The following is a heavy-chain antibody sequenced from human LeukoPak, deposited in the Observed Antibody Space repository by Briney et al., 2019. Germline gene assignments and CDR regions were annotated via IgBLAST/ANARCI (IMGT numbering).Heavy chain of an antibody. CDR2: ISSDGSNK. CDR1: GFTFSSYA. CDR3: ARDRYYYGSGSYYRVYYYYGMDV. D-gene: IGHD3-10*01. J-gene: IGHJ6*02. V-gene: IGHV3-30-3*01. Sequence: GRSLRLSCAASGFTFSSYAMHWVRQAPGKGLEWVAVISSDGSNKYYADSVKGRFTISRDNSKNTLYLQMNSLRAEDTAVYYCARDRYYYGSGSYYRVYYYYGMDVWGQGTTVTVSS.